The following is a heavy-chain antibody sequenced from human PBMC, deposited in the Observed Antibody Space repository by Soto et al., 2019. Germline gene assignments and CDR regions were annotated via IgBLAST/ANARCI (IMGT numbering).Heavy chain of an antibody. J-gene: IGHJ3*02. V-gene: IGHV4-39*01. CDR1: GGSISSSSYY. D-gene: IGHD3-22*01. CDR2: IYYSGST. CDR3: ASNYYDSSGYYYAFDI. Sequence: SETLSLTCTVSGGSISSSSYYWGWIRQPPGKGLEWIGSIYYSGSTYYNPSLKSRVTISVDTSKNQFSLKLSSVTAADTAVYYCASNYYDSSGYYYAFDIWGQGTMVTVSS.